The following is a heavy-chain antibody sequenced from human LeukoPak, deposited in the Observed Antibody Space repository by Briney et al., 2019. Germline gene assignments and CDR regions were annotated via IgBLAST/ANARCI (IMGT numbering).Heavy chain of an antibody. Sequence: SETLSLTCAVYGGSFSGYYWSWIRQPPGKGLEWIGGINHSGSTNYNPSLKSRVTISVDTSKNQFSLKLSSVTAADTAVYYCARGYSGSYSHHFDYWGQGTLVTVSS. J-gene: IGHJ4*02. D-gene: IGHD1-26*01. V-gene: IGHV4-34*01. CDR2: INHSGST. CDR3: ARGYSGSYSHHFDY. CDR1: GGSFSGYY.